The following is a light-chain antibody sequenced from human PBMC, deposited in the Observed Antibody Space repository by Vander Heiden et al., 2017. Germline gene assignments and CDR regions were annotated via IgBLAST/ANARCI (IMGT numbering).Light chain of an antibody. CDR3: QTWGPGIRV. Sequence: QVVLTQSPSASGSLGGSVKLTCTLSSGDNAHVVAWHQQQPQKGPRLLMKVNSDGTHFKGAGIPDRFSGSSSGAERYLTISSLQSEDEADYYCQTWGPGIRVFGGGTKLTVL. CDR1: SGDNAHV. V-gene: IGLV4-69*02. CDR2: VNSDGTH. J-gene: IGLJ3*02.